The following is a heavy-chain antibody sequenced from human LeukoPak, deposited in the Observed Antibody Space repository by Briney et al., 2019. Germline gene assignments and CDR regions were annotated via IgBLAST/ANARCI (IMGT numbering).Heavy chain of an antibody. CDR3: ARYYYGSGRTNY. Sequence: SETLSLTCTVSGGSISSSYYFWGWIRQPPGKGLQWIGGIFYSGSTYYNPSLKSRVTISVDTSKNQFSLKLSSVTAADTAMYYCARYYYGSGRTNYWGQGTLVTVSS. D-gene: IGHD3-10*01. CDR2: IFYSGST. CDR1: GGSISSSYYF. J-gene: IGHJ4*02. V-gene: IGHV4-39*01.